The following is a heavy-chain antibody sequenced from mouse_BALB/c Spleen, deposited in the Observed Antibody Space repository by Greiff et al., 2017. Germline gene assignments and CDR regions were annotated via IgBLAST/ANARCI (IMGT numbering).Heavy chain of an antibody. Sequence: EVKLVESGGDLVKPGGSLKLSCAASGFTFSSYGMSWVRQTPDKRLEWVATISSGGSYTYYPDSVKGRFTISRDNAKNTLYLQMSSLKSEDTAMYYCARHGGGAYFDYWGQGTTLTVSS. CDR2: ISSGGSYT. CDR1: GFTFSSYG. J-gene: IGHJ2*01. CDR3: ARHGGGAYFDY. V-gene: IGHV5-6*01.